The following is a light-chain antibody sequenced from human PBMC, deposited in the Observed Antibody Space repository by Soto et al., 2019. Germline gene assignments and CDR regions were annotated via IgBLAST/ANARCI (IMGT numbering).Light chain of an antibody. CDR3: QQRSNWPG. Sequence: EIVLTQSPATLSLSPGERATLSCRASQSVSSYLAWYQQKPGQAPRLLIYDASNRATGIPARFSGSGSGTDITLTISSPEPEDFAVYYCQQRSNWPGFGPGTKVDIK. J-gene: IGKJ3*01. V-gene: IGKV3-11*01. CDR2: DAS. CDR1: QSVSSY.